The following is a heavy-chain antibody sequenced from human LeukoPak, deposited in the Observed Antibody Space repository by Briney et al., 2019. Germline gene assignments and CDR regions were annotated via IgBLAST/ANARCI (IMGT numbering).Heavy chain of an antibody. Sequence: GGSLRLSCAASGFPFNHYWMSWIRQAPGKGLEWVANIKPDGTEKYYRDSLKGRFLISNDNAKKSVYLQMNSLRVEDTAVYYCVTMASNVFHYWGQGTLVTVSS. CDR3: VTMASNVFHY. CDR2: IKPDGTEK. D-gene: IGHD5-24*01. CDR1: GFPFNHYW. V-gene: IGHV3-7*03. J-gene: IGHJ4*02.